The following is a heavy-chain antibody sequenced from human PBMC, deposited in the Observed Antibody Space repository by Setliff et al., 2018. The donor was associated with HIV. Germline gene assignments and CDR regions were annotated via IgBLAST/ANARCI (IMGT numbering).Heavy chain of an antibody. J-gene: IGHJ5*02. V-gene: IGHV4-61*09. CDR3: AREGVPAAVMWFDP. CDR1: GGSISSGSYY. Sequence: SETLSLTCTVSGGSISSGSYYWSWIRQPAGKGLEWIGHIYTSGSTNYNPSLKSRVTISVDTSKNQFSLKLRSVTASDTAVYYCAREGVPAAVMWFDPWGQGTLVTVSS. D-gene: IGHD2-2*01. CDR2: IYTSGST.